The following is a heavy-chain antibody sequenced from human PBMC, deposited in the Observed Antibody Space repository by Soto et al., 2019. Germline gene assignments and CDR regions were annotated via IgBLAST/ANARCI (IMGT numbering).Heavy chain of an antibody. J-gene: IGHJ4*02. Sequence: EVQLLESGGGLVQPGGSLRLSCAASGFTFSSYAMSWVRQAPGKGLEWVSAISGSGGSTYYADSVKGRFTISRDNSKNTLYLQMNSLRAEDTAVYYCAKALRYYDILTGYYPHYFDYWGQGTLVTVSS. CDR1: GFTFSSYA. CDR2: ISGSGGST. V-gene: IGHV3-23*01. CDR3: AKALRYYDILTGYYPHYFDY. D-gene: IGHD3-9*01.